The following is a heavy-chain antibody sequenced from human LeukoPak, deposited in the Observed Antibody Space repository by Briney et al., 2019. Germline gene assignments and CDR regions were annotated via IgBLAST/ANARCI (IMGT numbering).Heavy chain of an antibody. CDR2: INPNSGGT. D-gene: IGHD1-26*01. CDR1: GYTFTGYY. V-gene: IGHV1-2*02. CDR3: ARERYSGSYPPHYYYMDV. J-gene: IGHJ6*03. Sequence: GASVKVSCKASGYTFTGYYMHWVRQAPGQGLEWMGWINPNSGGTNYAQKLQGRVTMTTDTSTSTAYMELRSLRSDDTAVYYCARERYSGSYPPHYYYMDVWGKGTTVTVSS.